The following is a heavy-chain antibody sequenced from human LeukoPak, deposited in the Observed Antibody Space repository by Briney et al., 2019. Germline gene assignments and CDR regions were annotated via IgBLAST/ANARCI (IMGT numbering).Heavy chain of an antibody. CDR2: INHSGST. J-gene: IGHJ1*01. D-gene: IGHD3-3*01. CDR1: GGSFSGYY. CDR3: ASASGSPEHFQH. V-gene: IGHV4-34*01. Sequence: SETLSLTCAVYGGSFSGYYWSWIRQPPGKGLEWIGEINHSGSTNYNPSLKSRVTISVDTSKNQFSLKLSSVTAADTAVYYCASASGSPEHFQHWGQGTLVTVSS.